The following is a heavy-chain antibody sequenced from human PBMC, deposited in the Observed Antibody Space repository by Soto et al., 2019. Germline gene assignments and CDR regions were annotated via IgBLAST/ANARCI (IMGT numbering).Heavy chain of an antibody. D-gene: IGHD6-19*01. CDR1: GYTLTELS. CDR2: FDPEDGET. J-gene: IGHJ4*02. V-gene: IGHV1-24*01. CDR3: ATESGWYPPYYFDY. Sequence: GASVKVTCKVSGYTLTELSMRWVRQAPGKGLEWMGGFDPEDGETIYAQKFQGRVTMTEDTSTDTAYMELSSLRSEDTAVYYCATESGWYPPYYFDYWGQGTLVTVSS.